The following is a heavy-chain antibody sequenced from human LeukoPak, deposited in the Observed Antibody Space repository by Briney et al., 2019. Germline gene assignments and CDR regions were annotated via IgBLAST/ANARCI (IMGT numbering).Heavy chain of an antibody. J-gene: IGHJ4*02. D-gene: IGHD2-2*01. CDR1: GSTFSSYS. V-gene: IGHV3-21*01. Sequence: GGSLRLSCAAFGSTFSSYSMNWVRQAPGKGLEWVSSISSSSDHIAYADSVKGRFTISRDNAKNALYLQVNSLRAEDTAVYYCARGVVPAAFDYWGQGTLVTVSS. CDR3: ARGVVPAAFDY. CDR2: ISSSSDHI.